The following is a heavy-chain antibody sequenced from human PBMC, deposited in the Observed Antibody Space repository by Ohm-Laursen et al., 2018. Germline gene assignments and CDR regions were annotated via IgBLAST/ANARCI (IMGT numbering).Heavy chain of an antibody. D-gene: IGHD4-11*01. J-gene: IGHJ2*01. CDR3: ARDVATLTINWYFDL. Sequence: GASVKVSCKASGYTFTSYAITWVRQAPGQGLEWIGWISAYNGNTNYAQKLQGRVTMTTDTSTSTAYMELRSLRPDDTAVYYCARDVATLTINWYFDLWGRGTLVTVSS. V-gene: IGHV1-18*01. CDR1: GYTFTSYA. CDR2: ISAYNGNT.